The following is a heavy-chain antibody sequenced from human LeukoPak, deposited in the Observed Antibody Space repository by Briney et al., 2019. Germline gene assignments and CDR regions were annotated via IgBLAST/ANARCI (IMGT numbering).Heavy chain of an antibody. CDR2: ISSSYTYI. J-gene: IGHJ6*02. CDR1: GFTFTSYT. V-gene: IGHV3-21*04. Sequence: PGGSLRLYCAASGFTFTSYTMKWVRQAPGKGLEWVSSISSSYTYIYYADSVKGRFTISRDNAKNSLYLQMNSLRAEDTAVYYCAKGITYGMDVWGQGTTVTVSS. CDR3: AKGITYGMDV.